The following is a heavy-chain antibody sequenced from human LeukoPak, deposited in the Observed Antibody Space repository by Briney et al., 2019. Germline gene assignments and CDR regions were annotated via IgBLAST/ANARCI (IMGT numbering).Heavy chain of an antibody. Sequence: GRSLRLSCAASGFTFSSYGMHWVRQAPGKGLEWVAVISYDGSNKYYADSVKGRFTISRDNSKNTLYLQMNSLRAEDTAVYYCAKEKWGSRPFFDYWGQGTLVTVSS. J-gene: IGHJ4*02. V-gene: IGHV3-30*18. D-gene: IGHD7-27*01. CDR3: AKEKWGSRPFFDY. CDR2: ISYDGSNK. CDR1: GFTFSSYG.